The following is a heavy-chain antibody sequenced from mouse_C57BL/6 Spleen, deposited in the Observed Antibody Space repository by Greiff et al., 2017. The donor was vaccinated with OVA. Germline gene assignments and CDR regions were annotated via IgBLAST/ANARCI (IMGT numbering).Heavy chain of an antibody. Sequence: EVQLQHSGAELVRPGASVKLSCTASGFNIKDDYMHWVKQRPEQGLEWIGWIDPENGDTEYASKFQGKATITADTSSNTAYLQLSSLTSEDTAVYYCTTYYYGSSSFAYWGQGTLVTVSA. CDR1: GFNIKDDY. V-gene: IGHV14-4*01. J-gene: IGHJ3*01. CDR3: TTYYYGSSSFAY. D-gene: IGHD1-1*01. CDR2: IDPENGDT.